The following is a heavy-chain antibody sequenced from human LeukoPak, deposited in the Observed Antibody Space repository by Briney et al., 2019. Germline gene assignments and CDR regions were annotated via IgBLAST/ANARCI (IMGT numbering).Heavy chain of an antibody. CDR2: ISPDGTSP. Sequence: GGSLRPSCAASGFTFRNYWMHWARQVPGKGLVWVSRISPDGTSPHYADSVKGRFTISRDNARNILYLQMNSLRVEDTAIYYCVRGTNDWTGIDYWGQGILVTVSS. V-gene: IGHV3-74*01. CDR1: GFTFRNYW. J-gene: IGHJ4*02. D-gene: IGHD2-8*01. CDR3: VRGTNDWTGIDY.